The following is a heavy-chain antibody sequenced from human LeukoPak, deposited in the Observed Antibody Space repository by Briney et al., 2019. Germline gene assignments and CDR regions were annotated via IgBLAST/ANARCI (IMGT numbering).Heavy chain of an antibody. CDR1: GYTFTSYG. V-gene: IGHV1-18*01. D-gene: IGHD3-10*01. Sequence: ASVKVSCKASGYTFTSYGISWVRQAPGQGLEWMGWISAYNGNTNYAQKLQGRVTMTTDTSTSTAYMELRSLRSDDTAVYYCARDRPYYGSGRPYYYFDYWGQGTLATVSS. J-gene: IGHJ4*02. CDR3: ARDRPYYGSGRPYYYFDY. CDR2: ISAYNGNT.